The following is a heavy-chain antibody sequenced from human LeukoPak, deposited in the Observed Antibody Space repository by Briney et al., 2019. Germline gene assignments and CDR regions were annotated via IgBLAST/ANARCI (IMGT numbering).Heavy chain of an antibody. CDR1: GFTFSSYW. CDR2: INSDGSST. CDR3: ARDGGYRSSTSCYHYYYMDV. V-gene: IGHV3-74*01. Sequence: GGSLRLSCAASGFTFSSYWMHWVRQAPGKGLVWVSRINSDGSSTSYADSVKGRFTISRDNAKNTLYLQMNSLRAEDTAVYYCARDGGYRSSTSCYHYYYMDVWGKGTTVTVSS. D-gene: IGHD2-2*01. J-gene: IGHJ6*03.